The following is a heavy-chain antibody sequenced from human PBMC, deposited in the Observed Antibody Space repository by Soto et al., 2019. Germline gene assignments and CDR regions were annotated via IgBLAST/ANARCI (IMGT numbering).Heavy chain of an antibody. D-gene: IGHD3-3*01. Sequence: SETLSLTCTVSGGSISSGGYYWSWIRQHPGKGLEWIGYIYYSGSTNYNPSLKSRVTISVDTSKNQFSLKLSSVTAADTAVYYCARVGGHNITIFGGRHYYYYMDVWGKGTTVTVSS. J-gene: IGHJ6*03. V-gene: IGHV4-61*08. CDR3: ARVGGHNITIFGGRHYYYYMDV. CDR2: IYYSGST. CDR1: GGSISSGGYY.